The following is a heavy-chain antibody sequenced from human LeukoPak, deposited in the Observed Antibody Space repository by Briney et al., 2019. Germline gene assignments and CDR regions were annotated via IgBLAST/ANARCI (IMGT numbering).Heavy chain of an antibody. CDR1: GYTFTSYG. CDR3: ARDAKDIVVVVAAKAVRFDP. V-gene: IGHV1-18*01. CDR2: ISAYNGNT. D-gene: IGHD2-15*01. Sequence: ASVKVSCKASGYTFTSYGISWVRQAPGQGPEWMGWISAYNGNTNYAQKFQGRVTMTTDTSTSTAYMELRSLRSDDTAVYYCARDAKDIVVVVAAKAVRFDPWGQGTLVTVSS. J-gene: IGHJ5*02.